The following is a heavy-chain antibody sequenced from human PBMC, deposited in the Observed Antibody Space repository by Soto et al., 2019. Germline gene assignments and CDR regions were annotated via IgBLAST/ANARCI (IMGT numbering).Heavy chain of an antibody. J-gene: IGHJ4*02. CDR1: GGSISSNIYY. D-gene: IGHD6-6*01. CDR2: IHYSGST. Sequence: SETLSLTCTVSGGSISSNIYYWGWIRQPPGKGLEWIGNIHYSGSTYYDSSLKSRVTISVDTSKNQFSLRLDSVTAADTAVYYCARSSITPRLFMYPFDYWGQGILVTVSS. CDR3: ARSSITPRLFMYPFDY. V-gene: IGHV4-39*01.